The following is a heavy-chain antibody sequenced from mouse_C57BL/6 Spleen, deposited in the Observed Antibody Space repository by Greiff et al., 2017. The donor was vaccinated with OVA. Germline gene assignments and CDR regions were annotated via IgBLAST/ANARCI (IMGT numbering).Heavy chain of an antibody. CDR3: ARFYYDYDVAWFAY. Sequence: QVQLQQPGAELVRPGSSVKLSCKASGYTFTSYWMDWVKQRPGQGLEWIGNIYPSDSETHYNQKFKDTATLTVDKSSSTAYMQLSSLTSEDSAVYCCARFYYDYDVAWFAYWGQGTLVTVSA. J-gene: IGHJ3*01. CDR1: GYTFTSYW. D-gene: IGHD2-4*01. V-gene: IGHV1-61*01. CDR2: IYPSDSET.